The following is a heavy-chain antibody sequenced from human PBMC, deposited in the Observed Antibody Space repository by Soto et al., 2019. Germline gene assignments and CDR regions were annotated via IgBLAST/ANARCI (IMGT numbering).Heavy chain of an antibody. CDR1: GYTFTSYG. Sequence: GASVKVSCKASGYTFTSYGISWVRQAPGQGLEWMGWISAYNGNTNYAQKLQGRVTMTTDTSTSTAYMELSSLKTEDTAVYYCTTDDPINKKWGQGTLVTVSS. CDR2: ISAYNGNT. CDR3: TTDDPINKK. V-gene: IGHV1-18*01. J-gene: IGHJ4*02.